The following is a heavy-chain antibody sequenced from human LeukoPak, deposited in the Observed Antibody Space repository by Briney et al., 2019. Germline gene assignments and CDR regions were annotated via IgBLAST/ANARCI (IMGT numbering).Heavy chain of an antibody. Sequence: ASVRVSCKASGYRFIDYFIHWVRQAPGHGLEWMGWINPNNGGTKYAQKFQGRVTMSRDTSISTAYIELTSLTYDDTATYFCARDEAIYNGAWKQTNWFDPWGQGTQVTVSS. V-gene: IGHV1-2*02. CDR3: ARDEAIYNGAWKQTNWFDP. CDR2: INPNNGGT. CDR1: GYRFIDYF. J-gene: IGHJ5*02. D-gene: IGHD2-8*01.